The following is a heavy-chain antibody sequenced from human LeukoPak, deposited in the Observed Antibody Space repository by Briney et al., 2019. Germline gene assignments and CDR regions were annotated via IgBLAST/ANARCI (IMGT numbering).Heavy chain of an antibody. V-gene: IGHV3-9*01. CDR1: GFTFDDYA. CDR3: AKDMRAGYCSSTSCYEGFDY. D-gene: IGHD2-2*01. J-gene: IGHJ4*02. Sequence: GRSLRLSCAASGFTFDDYAMHWVRQAPGKGLEWVSGIIWNSGSIGYADSVKGRFTISRDNAKNSLYLQMNSLRAEDTALYYCAKDMRAGYCSSTSCYEGFDYWGQGTLVTVSS. CDR2: IIWNSGSI.